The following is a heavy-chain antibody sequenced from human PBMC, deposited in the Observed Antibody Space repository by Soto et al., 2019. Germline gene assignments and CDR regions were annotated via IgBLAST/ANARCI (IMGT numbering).Heavy chain of an antibody. D-gene: IGHD1-20*01. CDR2: VFYTGFT. CDR1: GGSISGSYYY. J-gene: IGHJ4*02. V-gene: IGHV4-39*01. CDR3: ASSQKGYNWNYFDH. Sequence: SETLSLTCAVSGGSISGSYYYCGWLRQSPGRGPEWIGSVFYTGFTSYNPSLESRVSVSVDTSKNQFSLKVSAVTAADTAVYYCASSQKGYNWNYFDHWGQGDLVTVSS.